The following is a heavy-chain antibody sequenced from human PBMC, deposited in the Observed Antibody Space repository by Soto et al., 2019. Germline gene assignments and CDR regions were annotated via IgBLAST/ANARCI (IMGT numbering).Heavy chain of an antibody. CDR1: GGSINSGGYY. CDR2: IYHSGST. V-gene: IGHV4-31*03. D-gene: IGHD3-16*02. J-gene: IGHJ6*02. CDR3: SRDLSDHNVMDF. Sequence: PSETLSLTCTVSGGSINSGGYYWSWIRQHPGKGLEWIGYIYHSGSTYYNPSLKSRVTISVDRSKNQFSLKLSSVTAADTAVYFFSRDLSDHNVMDFCGQGSSVPVSS.